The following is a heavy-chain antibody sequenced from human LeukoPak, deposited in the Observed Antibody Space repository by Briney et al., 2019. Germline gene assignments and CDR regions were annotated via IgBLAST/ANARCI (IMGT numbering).Heavy chain of an antibody. V-gene: IGHV3-21*04. CDR2: ISSSSSYI. CDR1: RFTFSSYT. D-gene: IGHD6-19*01. Sequence: PGGSLRISCAASRFTFSSYTMNWVRQAPGKGLEWVSSISSSSSYIYYADSVKGRFNISRDKDKKSLYLQMNSLRADDTAEYYCAKDWEQWSYTNWYCDLWGRGTLVTVSS. J-gene: IGHJ2*01. CDR3: AKDWEQWSYTNWYCDL.